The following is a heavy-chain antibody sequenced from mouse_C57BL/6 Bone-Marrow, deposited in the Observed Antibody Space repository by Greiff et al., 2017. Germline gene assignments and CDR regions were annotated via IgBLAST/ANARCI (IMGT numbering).Heavy chain of an antibody. J-gene: IGHJ2*01. V-gene: IGHV1-52*01. CDR2: IDPSDSET. Sequence: VQLQQPGAELVRPGSSVKLSCKASGYTFTSYWMHWVKQRPIQGLEWIGNIDPSDSETHYTQKFKDKATLTVDKSSSTAFMQLSSLTSEDSAVYCCARGLGDYWGQGTTLTVSS. D-gene: IGHD4-1*01. CDR1: GYTFTSYW. CDR3: ARGLGDY.